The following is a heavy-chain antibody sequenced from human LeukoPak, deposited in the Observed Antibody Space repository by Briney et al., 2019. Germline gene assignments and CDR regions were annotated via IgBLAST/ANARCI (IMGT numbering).Heavy chain of an antibody. CDR2: IYTSGST. CDR1: GGSISSYY. V-gene: IGHV4-4*07. J-gene: IGHJ2*01. D-gene: IGHD3-16*02. CDR3: ARDPGNDYVWGSYRYTPWYFDL. Sequence: PSETLSLTCTVSGGSISSYYWSWIRQPAGKGLEWIGRIYTSGSTIYNPSLKSRVTMSVDTSKNQFSLKLSSVTAADTAVYYCARDPGNDYVWGSYRYTPWYFDLWGRGTLVTVSS.